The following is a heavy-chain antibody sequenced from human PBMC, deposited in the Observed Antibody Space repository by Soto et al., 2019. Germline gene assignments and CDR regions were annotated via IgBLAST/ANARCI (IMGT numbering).Heavy chain of an antibody. Sequence: QVQLVESGGGVVQPGRSLRLSCAASGFMFSGFGMHWVRQAPGKGLQWVAGISKDGSKKYYADSVKGRFTISRDNSKKTLYLQMNSLRAEDTAVYYCANPSGYYFGLGSHDEASDMSGQGTGVTVFS. J-gene: IGHJ3*02. V-gene: IGHV3-30*18. CDR3: ANPSGYYFGLGSHDEASDM. CDR2: ISKDGSKK. D-gene: IGHD3-10*01. CDR1: GFMFSGFG.